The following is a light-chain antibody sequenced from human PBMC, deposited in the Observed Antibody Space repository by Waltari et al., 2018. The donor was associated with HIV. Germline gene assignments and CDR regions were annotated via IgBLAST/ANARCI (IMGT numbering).Light chain of an antibody. CDR3: QQYSLTPLS. J-gene: IGKJ4*01. Sequence: EIVLTQSPGTLSASPGERVTITCRASQNISNNYLAWYQQKPGHAPRLLISGASTMATGIPDRFSGSGSGTHFTLTITRLEPEDTAVYFCQQYSLTPLSFGGGTKVEFK. CDR1: QNISNNY. V-gene: IGKV3-20*01. CDR2: GAS.